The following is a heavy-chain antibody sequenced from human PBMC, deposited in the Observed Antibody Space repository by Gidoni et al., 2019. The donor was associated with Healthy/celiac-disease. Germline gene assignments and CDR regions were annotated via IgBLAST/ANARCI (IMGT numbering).Heavy chain of an antibody. J-gene: IGHJ6*02. CDR3: ASCYYDILTGYFPRGMDV. V-gene: IGHV4-34*01. Sequence: QVQLQQWGAGLLKPSETLSLTCAVYGGSFSGYYWSWIRQPPGKGLEWIGEINHSGSTNYNPSLKSRVTISVDTSKNQFSLKLSSVTAADTAVYYCASCYYDILTGYFPRGMDVWGQGTTVTVSS. CDR2: INHSGST. CDR1: GGSFSGYY. D-gene: IGHD3-9*01.